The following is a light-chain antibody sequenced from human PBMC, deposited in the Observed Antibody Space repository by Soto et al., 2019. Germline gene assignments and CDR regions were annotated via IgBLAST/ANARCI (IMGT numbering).Light chain of an antibody. CDR3: QKYNIWPWT. CDR1: QTVNSD. V-gene: IGKV3-15*01. J-gene: IGKJ1*01. CDR2: GDS. Sequence: EIVMTQSPDTLSVSPGGVATLSCRASQTVNSDIAWYQQKTGQAPRILIYGDSTRATRIPDRFSGSGSGTELNLTISRLQSEDFALYYCQKYNIWPWTCGQGTKVDIK.